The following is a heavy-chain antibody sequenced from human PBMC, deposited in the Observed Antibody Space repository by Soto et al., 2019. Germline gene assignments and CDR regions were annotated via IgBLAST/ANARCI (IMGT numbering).Heavy chain of an antibody. CDR3: ARSSDSSGYSVFRFAFDI. V-gene: IGHV4-59*01. CDR1: GGSISSYY. J-gene: IGHJ3*02. D-gene: IGHD3-22*01. CDR2: IYYSGST. Sequence: SETLSLTYTVSGGSISSYYWSWIRQPPGKGLEWIGYIYYSGSTNYNPSLKSRVTISVDTSKNQFSLKLSSVTAADTAVYYCARSSDSSGYSVFRFAFDIWGQGTMVTVS.